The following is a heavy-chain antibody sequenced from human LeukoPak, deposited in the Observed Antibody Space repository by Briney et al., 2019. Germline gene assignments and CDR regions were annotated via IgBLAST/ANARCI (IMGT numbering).Heavy chain of an antibody. CDR3: ARLAFYDFWSGYHTLHYYGMDV. V-gene: IGHV4-59*08. CDR2: IYYSGST. CDR1: GGSISSYY. Sequence: ASETLSLTCTVSGGSISSYYWSWIRQPPGKGLEWIGYIYYSGSTNYNPSLKSRVTISVDTSKNQLSLKLSSVTAADTAVYYCARLAFYDFWSGYHTLHYYGMDVWGQGTTVTVSS. J-gene: IGHJ6*02. D-gene: IGHD3-3*01.